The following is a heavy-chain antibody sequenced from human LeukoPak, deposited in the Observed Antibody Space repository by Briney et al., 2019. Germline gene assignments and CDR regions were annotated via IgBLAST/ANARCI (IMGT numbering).Heavy chain of an antibody. CDR3: ARDGAVAGDGAWYY. CDR1: GFTFSSYT. Sequence: PGGSLRLSCTASGFTFSSYTMTWVRQAPGKGLKWVSTITTGDGNTYYADSVKGRFTVSRDNSKNTLYLQMNTLRTEDTAVYYCARDGAVAGDGAWYYWGQGTLVTVSS. CDR2: ITTGDGNT. D-gene: IGHD6-19*01. V-gene: IGHV3-23*01. J-gene: IGHJ4*02.